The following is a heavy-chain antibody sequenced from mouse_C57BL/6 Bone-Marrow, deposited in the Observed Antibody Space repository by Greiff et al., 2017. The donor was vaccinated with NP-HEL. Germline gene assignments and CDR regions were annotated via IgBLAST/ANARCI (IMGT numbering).Heavy chain of an antibody. D-gene: IGHD2-5*01. V-gene: IGHV1-59*01. CDR1: GYTFTSYW. CDR2: IDPSDSYT. Sequence: QVHVKQPGAELVRPGTSVKLSCKASGYTFTSYWMHWVKQRPGQGLEWIGVIDPSDSYTNYNQKFKGKATLTVDTSSSTAYMQLSSLTSEDSAVYYCAREGSYYSNYAWFAYWGQGTLVTVSA. CDR3: AREGSYYSNYAWFAY. J-gene: IGHJ3*01.